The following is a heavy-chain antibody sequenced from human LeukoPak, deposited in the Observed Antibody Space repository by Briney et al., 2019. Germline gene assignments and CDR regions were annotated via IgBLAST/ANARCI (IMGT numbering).Heavy chain of an antibody. Sequence: ASVKVSCKASGYTFTSYAMNWVRQAPGQGLEWMGWINTNTGNPTYAQGFTGRFVFSLDTSVSTAYLQISSLRAEDTALYYCARDSIAARRILSDYWGQGALVTVSS. CDR3: ARDSIAARRILSDY. CDR2: INTNTGNP. J-gene: IGHJ4*02. V-gene: IGHV7-4-1*02. CDR1: GYTFTSYA. D-gene: IGHD6-6*01.